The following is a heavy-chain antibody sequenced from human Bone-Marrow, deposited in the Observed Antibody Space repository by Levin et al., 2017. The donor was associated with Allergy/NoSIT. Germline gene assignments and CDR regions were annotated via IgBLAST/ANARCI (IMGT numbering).Heavy chain of an antibody. CDR2: ISAYNGKT. CDR3: ARVPDFWSVNWGNDY. V-gene: IGHV1-18*01. Sequence: GASVKVSCKASGYRFTSTYINWVRQAPGQGLEWVGWISAYNGKTSYAQIFQGRVTMTTDTSTSTAYMELMSLRSDDTAVYFCARVPDFWSVNWGNDYWGQGTLVTVSS. CDR1: GYRFTSTY. J-gene: IGHJ4*02. D-gene: IGHD3-3*01.